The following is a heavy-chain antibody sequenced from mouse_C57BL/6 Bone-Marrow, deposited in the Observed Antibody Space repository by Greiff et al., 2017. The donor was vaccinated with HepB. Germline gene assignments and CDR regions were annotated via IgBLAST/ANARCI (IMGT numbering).Heavy chain of an antibody. CDR2: IYPGGGYT. J-gene: IGHJ3*01. CDR3: ARGGGYDDGRDWFAD. Sequence: VQLQQSGAELVRPGTSVKMSCKASGYTFTHYWIGWAKQRPGHGLEWIGGIYPGGGYTNYNEKFKGKATLTADKSSSTAYMQFSSLTSEDSAIYYCARGGGYDDGRDWFADWGQGTLVTGSA. CDR1: GYTFTHYW. D-gene: IGHD2-2*01. V-gene: IGHV1-63*01.